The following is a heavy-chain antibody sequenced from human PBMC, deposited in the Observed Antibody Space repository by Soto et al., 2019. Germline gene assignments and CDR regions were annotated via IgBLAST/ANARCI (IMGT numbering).Heavy chain of an antibody. Sequence: QVQLVQSGAEVKKPGSSVKVSCKASGGTFSSYAISWVRQAPGQGLEWMGGIIPIFGTANYAQKFQGRVTIXXDXSXXTAYMELRSLRSEDTDVYYCARATVVAATTGGFDYWGQGTLVTVSS. CDR1: GGTFSSYA. V-gene: IGHV1-69*12. CDR3: ARATVVAATTGGFDY. D-gene: IGHD2-15*01. J-gene: IGHJ4*02. CDR2: IIPIFGTA.